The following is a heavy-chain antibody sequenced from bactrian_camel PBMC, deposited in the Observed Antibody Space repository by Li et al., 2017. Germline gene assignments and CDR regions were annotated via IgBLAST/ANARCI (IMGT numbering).Heavy chain of an antibody. V-gene: IGHV3S36*01. CDR3: AADGGRWKHPSGSCLVAREYDY. CDR1: GLTFDNYA. D-gene: IGHD2*01. J-gene: IGHJ4*01. CDR2: IDNAGNT. Sequence: DVQLVESGGDLVQPGGSLRLSCAASGLTFDNYAMTWIRQAPGKEREGIAHIDNAGNTYYADSVKGRFTISQDNAKTTLYLQMNSLKPEDAAMYYCAADGGRWKHPSGSCLVAREYDYWGQGTQVTVS.